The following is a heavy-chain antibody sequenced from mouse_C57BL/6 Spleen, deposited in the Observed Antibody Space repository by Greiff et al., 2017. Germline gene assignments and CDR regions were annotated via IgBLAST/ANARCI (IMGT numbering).Heavy chain of an antibody. Sequence: QVQLQQSGAELMKPGASVKLSCKATGYTFTGYWIEWVKQRPGHGLEWIGEILPGSGSTNYNEKFKGKATFTADTSSNTAYMQLSSLTTEDSAIYYCARYPPYYYGSSPYAMDYWGQGTSVTVS. CDR2: ILPGSGST. D-gene: IGHD1-1*01. V-gene: IGHV1-9*01. J-gene: IGHJ4*01. CDR3: ARYPPYYYGSSPYAMDY. CDR1: GYTFTGYW.